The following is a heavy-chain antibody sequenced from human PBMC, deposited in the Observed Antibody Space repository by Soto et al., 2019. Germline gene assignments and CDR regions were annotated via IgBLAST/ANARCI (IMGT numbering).Heavy chain of an antibody. D-gene: IGHD1-7*01. CDR1: GFTFSSYW. CDR2: INSDGSST. V-gene: IGHV3-74*01. CDR3: ARDHAFQLELRDYYYYGMDV. J-gene: IGHJ6*02. Sequence: EVQLVESGGGLVQPGGSLRLSCAASGFTFSSYWMHWVRQAPGKGLVWVSRINSDGSSTSYADSVKGRFTISRDNAKNTLYLQMNSLRAEDTAVYYCARDHAFQLELRDYYYYGMDVWGQGTTVTVS.